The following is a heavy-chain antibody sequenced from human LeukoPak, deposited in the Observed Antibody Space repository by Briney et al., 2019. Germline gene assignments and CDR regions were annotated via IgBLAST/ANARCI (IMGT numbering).Heavy chain of an antibody. CDR2: INHSGST. D-gene: IGHD5-12*01. CDR3: ARGPRYSGYDLNY. V-gene: IGHV4-34*01. CDR1: GGSFSGYY. J-gene: IGHJ4*02. Sequence: PSETLSLTCAVYGGSFSGYYWSWIRQPPGKGLEWIGEINHSGSTNYNPSLKSRVTISVDTSKNQFSLKLSSVTAADTAVYYCARGPRYSGYDLNYRGQGTLVTVSS.